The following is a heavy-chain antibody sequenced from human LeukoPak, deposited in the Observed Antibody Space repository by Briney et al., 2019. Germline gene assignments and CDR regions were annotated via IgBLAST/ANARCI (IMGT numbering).Heavy chain of an antibody. V-gene: IGHV1-69*05. Sequence: ASVKVSCKASVGTFSSYAISWVRQAPGQGLEWMGGIIPIFGTANYAQKFQGRVTITTDESTSTAYMELSSLRSEDTAVYYCARNSHYYDSSGYGDLYYYYYMDVWGKGTTVTVSS. CDR1: VGTFSSYA. CDR2: IIPIFGTA. J-gene: IGHJ6*03. D-gene: IGHD3-22*01. CDR3: ARNSHYYDSSGYGDLYYYYYMDV.